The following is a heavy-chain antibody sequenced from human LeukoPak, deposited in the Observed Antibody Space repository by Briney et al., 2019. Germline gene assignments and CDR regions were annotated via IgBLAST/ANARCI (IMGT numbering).Heavy chain of an antibody. Sequence: GRSLRLSCAASGFTFSSYGMHWVRQAPGKGLEWVAVIWYDESNKYYADSVKGRFTISRDNSKNTLYLQMNSLRAEDTAVYYCARDGGFFNAGFHFDYWGQGTLVTVSS. V-gene: IGHV3-33*01. D-gene: IGHD3-16*01. CDR2: IWYDESNK. J-gene: IGHJ4*02. CDR3: ARDGGFFNAGFHFDY. CDR1: GFTFSSYG.